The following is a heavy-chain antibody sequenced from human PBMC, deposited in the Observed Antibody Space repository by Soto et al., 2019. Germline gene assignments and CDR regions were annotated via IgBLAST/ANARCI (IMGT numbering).Heavy chain of an antibody. CDR2: ISSSSSYI. J-gene: IGHJ6*02. CDR1: GFTFSSYS. Sequence: EVQLVESGGGLVKPGGSLRLSCAASGFTFSSYSMNWVRQAPGKGLEWVSSISSSSSYIYYADSVKGRFTISRDNAKNSLYLQMSSLRAEDTAVYYCARAPADYYDSSGSDYYGMDVWGQGTTVTVSS. CDR3: ARAPADYYDSSGSDYYGMDV. D-gene: IGHD3-22*01. V-gene: IGHV3-21*01.